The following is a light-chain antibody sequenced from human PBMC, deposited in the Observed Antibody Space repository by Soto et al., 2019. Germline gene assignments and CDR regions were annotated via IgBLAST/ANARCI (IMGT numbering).Light chain of an antibody. V-gene: IGKV3-11*01. CDR3: QQRSSWPPT. Sequence: IVLTQSPATLSLSPGERATLSCRASQSVGTYLAWYQQKPGQAPRLLIYDASNRATGIPARFSGSGSGTDFTLTISSLEPEDSAVYYCQQRSSWPPTFGQGTRLEI. CDR2: DAS. J-gene: IGKJ5*01. CDR1: QSVGTY.